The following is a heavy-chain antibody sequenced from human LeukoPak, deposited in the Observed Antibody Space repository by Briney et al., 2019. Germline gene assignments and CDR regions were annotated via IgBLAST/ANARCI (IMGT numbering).Heavy chain of an antibody. J-gene: IGHJ6*03. CDR3: ARRTISSMGSSSSYYMDV. Sequence: SQTLSLTCAISGDSVSSNSATWNWIRQSPSRGLEWLGRTYYRSKWSNDYSGSVKSRITISPDTCKNQFSRQRTSVSPEDTAVYYCARRTISSMGSSSSYYMDVWGSGTTVTVSS. CDR1: GDSVSSNSAT. D-gene: IGHD6-6*01. V-gene: IGHV6-1*01. CDR2: TYYRSKWSN.